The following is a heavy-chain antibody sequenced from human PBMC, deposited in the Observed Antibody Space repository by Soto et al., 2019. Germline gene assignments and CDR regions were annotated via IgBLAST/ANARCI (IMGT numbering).Heavy chain of an antibody. CDR3: AREGDSSSSLLPYYYYYGMDV. J-gene: IGHJ6*02. V-gene: IGHV1-18*01. D-gene: IGHD6-6*01. Sequence: GASVKVCCKASGYTFTTYGISWVRQAPGQGLEWMGWISAYNGNTNYAQKLQGRVTMTTDTSTSTAYMELRSLRSDDTAVYYCAREGDSSSSLLPYYYYYGMDVWGQGTTVTVSS. CDR1: GYTFTTYG. CDR2: ISAYNGNT.